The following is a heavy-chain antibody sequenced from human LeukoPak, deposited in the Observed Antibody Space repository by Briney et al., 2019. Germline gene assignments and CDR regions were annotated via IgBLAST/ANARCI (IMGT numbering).Heavy chain of an antibody. CDR3: ARGGIPTGPYYYFYYMDV. D-gene: IGHD3-10*01. CDR1: GFTFSRNV. J-gene: IGHJ6*03. CDR2: ISYDGNNK. V-gene: IGHV3-30*01. Sequence: GSSLRLSCAASGFTFSRNVMHWVRQAPGKGLEWVSLISYDGNNKFYADSVKGRFTISRDNSRNTLYLQMNSLRGEDAAVYSCARGGIPTGPYYYFYYMDVWGKGTAVTVSS.